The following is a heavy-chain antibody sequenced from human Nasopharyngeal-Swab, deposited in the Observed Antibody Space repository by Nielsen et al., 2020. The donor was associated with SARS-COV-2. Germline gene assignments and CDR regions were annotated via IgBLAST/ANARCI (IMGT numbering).Heavy chain of an antibody. D-gene: IGHD6-13*01. CDR2: ISSSSSYI. Sequence: GESLKISCAASGFTFSSYSMNWVRQAPGKGLEWVSAISSSSSYIYYADSEKGRFTISRDNAKNSLYLQMNSLRAEDTAVYYCAPPAGDAFDIWGQGTMVTVSS. CDR3: APPAGDAFDI. J-gene: IGHJ3*02. CDR1: GFTFSSYS. V-gene: IGHV3-21*01.